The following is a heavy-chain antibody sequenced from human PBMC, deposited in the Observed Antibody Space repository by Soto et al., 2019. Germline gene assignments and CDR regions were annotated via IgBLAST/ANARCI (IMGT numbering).Heavy chain of an antibody. J-gene: IGHJ4*02. CDR2: ISGSGGST. D-gene: IGHD2-15*01. CDR3: AKLGGAVVARYYFDY. CDR1: GFTFSSYA. Sequence: GGSLRLSCAASGFTFSSYAMSWVRQAPGKGLEWVSAISGSGGSTYYADSVKGRFTISRDNSKNTLYLQMNSLRAEDTAVFYCAKLGGAVVARYYFDYWGQGTLVTVSS. V-gene: IGHV3-23*01.